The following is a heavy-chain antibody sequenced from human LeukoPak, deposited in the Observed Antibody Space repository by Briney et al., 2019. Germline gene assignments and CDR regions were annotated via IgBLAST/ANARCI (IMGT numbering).Heavy chain of an antibody. CDR2: ISDSGGTK. Sequence: PGGSLRLSCVASGITFSSYDMTWVRRAPGKGLEWVSGISDSGGTKNYADSVKGRFTISRDNAKNTLYLQMNSLRAEDTAVYYCARSGAPTLDYWGQGTLVIVSS. D-gene: IGHD2-15*01. CDR3: ARSGAPTLDY. V-gene: IGHV3-23*01. CDR1: GITFSSYD. J-gene: IGHJ4*02.